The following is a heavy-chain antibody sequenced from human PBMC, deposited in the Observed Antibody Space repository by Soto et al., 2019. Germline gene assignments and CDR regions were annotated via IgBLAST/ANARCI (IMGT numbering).Heavy chain of an antibody. V-gene: IGHV3-48*02. CDR1: GFTFSAYS. D-gene: IGHD3-9*01. J-gene: IGHJ4*02. CDR3: AREDILGVRSFDY. CDR2: ISSGSKTI. Sequence: QAGGSLRLSCAASGFTFSAYSVNWVRQAPGKGLEWVSYISSGSKTIYYAESVKGRFTVSRDNARNSQYLQMNSLRDEDTAVYYCAREDILGVRSFDYWGQGTLVTVSS.